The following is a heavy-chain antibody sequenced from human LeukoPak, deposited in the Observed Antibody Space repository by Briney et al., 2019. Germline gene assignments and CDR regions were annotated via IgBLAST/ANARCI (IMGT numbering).Heavy chain of an antibody. J-gene: IGHJ4*02. V-gene: IGHV3-23*01. CDR1: GFTFSSYA. CDR2: ISGSGGST. D-gene: IGHD6-6*01. CDR3: AKGGREYSSSSYFDY. Sequence: GGSPRLSCAASGFTFSSYAMSWVRQAPGKGLEWVSAISGSGGSTYYADSVKGRFTISRDNSKNTLYLQMNSLRAEDTAVYYCAKGGREYSSSSYFDYWGQGTLVTVSS.